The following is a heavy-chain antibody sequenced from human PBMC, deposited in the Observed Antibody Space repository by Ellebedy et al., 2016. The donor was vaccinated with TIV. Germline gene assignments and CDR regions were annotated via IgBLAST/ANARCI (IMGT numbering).Heavy chain of an antibody. CDR2: ISSSGSPI. Sequence: GGSLRLSCAASGFIFSDYYMIWIRQAPGKGLECVSYISSSGSPIYYADSVRGRFTISRDNAKNSLYLQMNGLRAEDTAVYFCARDTRFIDQQHNWFDPWGQGTLVTVSS. CDR3: ARDTRFIDQQHNWFDP. CDR1: GFIFSDYY. V-gene: IGHV3-11*01. D-gene: IGHD1/OR15-1a*01. J-gene: IGHJ5*02.